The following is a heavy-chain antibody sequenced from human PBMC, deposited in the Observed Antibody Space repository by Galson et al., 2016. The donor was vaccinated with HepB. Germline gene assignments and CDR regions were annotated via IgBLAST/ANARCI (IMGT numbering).Heavy chain of an antibody. D-gene: IGHD3-16*01. Sequence: SPRLSCAASGFTFSNSGMSWVRQAPGRGLEWVSGITRRGDATHYADFVKGRFTISRDNSKNTLDVYMNNLTVGDTAIYYCGKHGGFDYWGQGALVTVSS. V-gene: IGHV3-23*01. CDR3: GKHGGFDY. CDR2: ITRRGDAT. CDR1: GFTFSNSG. J-gene: IGHJ4*02.